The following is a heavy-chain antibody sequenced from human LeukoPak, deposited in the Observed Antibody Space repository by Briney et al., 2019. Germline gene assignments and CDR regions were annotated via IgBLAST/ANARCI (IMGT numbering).Heavy chain of an antibody. Sequence: PSETLSLTCTVSGGSISSSSYYWGWIRQPPGKGLEWIGSIYYSGSTYYNPSLKSRVTISVDTSKNQFSLKLSSVTAADTAVYYCARRLGYSSSWSIGNGQGIFDYWGQGTLVTVSS. CDR1: GGSISSSSYY. D-gene: IGHD6-13*01. CDR2: IYYSGST. V-gene: IGHV4-39*01. J-gene: IGHJ4*02. CDR3: ARRLGYSSSWSIGNGQGIFDY.